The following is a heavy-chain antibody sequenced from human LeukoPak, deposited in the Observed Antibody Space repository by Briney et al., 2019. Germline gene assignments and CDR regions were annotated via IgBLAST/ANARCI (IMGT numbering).Heavy chain of an antibody. V-gene: IGHV4-34*01. CDR3: ARGVVAGNFDY. CDR2: INHSGST. CDR1: GGSFSGYY. D-gene: IGHD6-19*01. J-gene: IGHJ4*02. Sequence: PSETLSLTCAVYGGSFSGYYWSWIRQPPGKGLEWIGEINHSGSTNYNPSLKSRVTISVDTSKNQFSLKLSSVTAADTAVYYCARGVVAGNFDYWGQGTWSPSPQ.